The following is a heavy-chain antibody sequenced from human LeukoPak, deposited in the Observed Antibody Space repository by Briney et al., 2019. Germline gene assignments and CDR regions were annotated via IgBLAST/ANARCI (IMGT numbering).Heavy chain of an antibody. V-gene: IGHV3-7*02. Sequence: SGGSLRLSCAASGFTFSSYWMRWVRQAPGKGLEWVANIKQDGSEKYYVDSVKGRFTISRDNAKNSLYLQMNSLRAEDTAVYYCARTGYSSSWYDYYYYGMDVWGQGTTVTVSS. J-gene: IGHJ6*02. CDR1: GFTFSSYW. CDR3: ARTGYSSSWYDYYYYGMDV. CDR2: IKQDGSEK. D-gene: IGHD6-13*01.